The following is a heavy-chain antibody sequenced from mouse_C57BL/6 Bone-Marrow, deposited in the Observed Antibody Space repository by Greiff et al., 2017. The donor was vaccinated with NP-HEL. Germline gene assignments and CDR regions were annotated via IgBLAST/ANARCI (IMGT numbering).Heavy chain of an antibody. CDR2: ISSGGSYT. V-gene: IGHV5-6*01. D-gene: IGHD1-1*01. J-gene: IGHJ3*01. Sequence: EVQRVESGGDLVKPGGSLKLSCAASGFTFSSYGMSWVRQTPDKRLEWVATISSGGSYTYYPDSVKGRFTISRDNAKNTLYLQMSSLKSEDTAMYYCARHVPYYYGSSPFAYWGQGTLVTVSA. CDR3: ARHVPYYYGSSPFAY. CDR1: GFTFSSYG.